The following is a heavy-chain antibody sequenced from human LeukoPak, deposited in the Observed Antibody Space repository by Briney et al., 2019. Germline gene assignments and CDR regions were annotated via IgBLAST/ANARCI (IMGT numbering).Heavy chain of an antibody. CDR1: GFTFSSYW. D-gene: IGHD3-3*01. V-gene: IGHV3-7*01. CDR2: IKQDGSEK. CDR3: ARASVVGYDFWSGYHYYFDY. Sequence: GGSLRLSCAASGFTFSSYWMSWVRQAPGKRLEWVANIKQDGSEKYYVDSVKGRFTISRDNAKNSLYLQMNSLRAEDTAVYYCARASVVGYDFWSGYHYYFDYWGQGTLVTVSS. J-gene: IGHJ4*02.